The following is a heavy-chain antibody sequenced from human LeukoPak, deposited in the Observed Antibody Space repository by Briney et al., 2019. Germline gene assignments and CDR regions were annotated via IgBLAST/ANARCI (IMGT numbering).Heavy chain of an antibody. V-gene: IGHV3-23*01. Sequence: PGGSLRLSCAASGFTFSSYAMSWVRQAPGKGLEWVSAISGSGGSTYYADSVKGRFTISRDNSKNTLYLQMNSLRAEDTAVYYCAKNHGYYDSSGYYYEGRYFDLWGRGTLVTVSS. CDR1: GFTFSSYA. J-gene: IGHJ2*01. CDR3: AKNHGYYDSSGYYYEGRYFDL. CDR2: ISGSGGST. D-gene: IGHD3-22*01.